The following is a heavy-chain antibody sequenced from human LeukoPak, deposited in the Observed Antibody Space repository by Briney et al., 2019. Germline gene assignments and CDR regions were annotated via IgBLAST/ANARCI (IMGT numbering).Heavy chain of an antibody. J-gene: IGHJ4*02. V-gene: IGHV4-59*08. CDR3: ARNVTVASRGFDY. Sequence: PSETLSLTCTVSGGSISSYYGSWIRQPPGKGLEWIGYILNIGSTNYNPSLKSRVTISLDTSKNQFSLKLSSVTAADTAVYYCARNVTVASRGFDYWGQGTLVTVSS. CDR2: ILNIGST. D-gene: IGHD5-12*01. CDR1: GGSISSYY.